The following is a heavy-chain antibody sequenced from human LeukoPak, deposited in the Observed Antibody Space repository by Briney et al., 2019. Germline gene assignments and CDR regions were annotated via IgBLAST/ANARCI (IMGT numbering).Heavy chain of an antibody. D-gene: IGHD3-10*02. CDR2: ISTSSIYI. V-gene: IGHV3-21*01. J-gene: IGHJ6*04. CDR1: GFTFSSYY. Sequence: GGSLRLSCAASGFTFSSYYMNWVRQAPGKGLEWASSISTSSIYIYYADSVKGRFTISRDNAKNSLYLQMNSLRAEDTAVYYCAELGITMIGGVWGKGTTVTISS. CDR3: AELGITMIGGV.